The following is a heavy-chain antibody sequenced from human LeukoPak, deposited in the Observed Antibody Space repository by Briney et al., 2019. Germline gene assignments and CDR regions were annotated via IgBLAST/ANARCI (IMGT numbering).Heavy chain of an antibody. V-gene: IGHV3-73*01. CDR1: GFTFSGSA. J-gene: IGHJ5*02. Sequence: GGSLRLSCAASGFTFSGSAMHWVRQASGKGLEWVGRIRSKANSYATTYAASVKGRFTISRDDSKNTAYLQMNSLKTEDTAVYYCSRHVGVVAAPSNWFDPWGQGTLVTVSS. D-gene: IGHD2-15*01. CDR3: SRHVGVVAAPSNWFDP. CDR2: IRSKANSYAT.